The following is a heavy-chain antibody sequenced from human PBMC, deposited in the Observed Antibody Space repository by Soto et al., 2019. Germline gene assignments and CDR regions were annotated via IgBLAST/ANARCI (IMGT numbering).Heavy chain of an antibody. D-gene: IGHD3-22*01. CDR2: ISSSSSYI. J-gene: IGHJ4*02. CDR3: ARDLAYYYDSSGYSFDY. Sequence: GGSLRLSCAASGFMFSDYAVTWARQAPGKELEWVSSISSSSSYIYYADSVKGRFTISRDNAKNSLYLQMNSLRAEDTAVYYCARDLAYYYDSSGYSFDYWGQGTLVTVSS. CDR1: GFMFSDYA. V-gene: IGHV3-21*01.